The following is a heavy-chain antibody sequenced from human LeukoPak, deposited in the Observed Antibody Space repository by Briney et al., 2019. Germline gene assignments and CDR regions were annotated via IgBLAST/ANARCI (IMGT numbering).Heavy chain of an antibody. D-gene: IGHD3-10*01. Sequence: ASVKVSCKASGYSFNDYSMHWVRQVPGQGLEWMGRINSNSGGTSYVQNFQSRVTMTRDTSINTAYMELSGLTSDDTAVYYCARGGSGSGYLYYFDYWGQGTLVSVFS. V-gene: IGHV1-2*06. J-gene: IGHJ4*02. CDR1: GYSFNDYS. CDR3: ARGGSGSGYLYYFDY. CDR2: INSNSGGT.